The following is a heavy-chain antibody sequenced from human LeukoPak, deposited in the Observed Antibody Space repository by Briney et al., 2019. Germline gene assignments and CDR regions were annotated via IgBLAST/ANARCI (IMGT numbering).Heavy chain of an antibody. J-gene: IGHJ3*02. Sequence: AGSLRLSCAASGFTFSSYAMSWVRQAPGKGLEWVSAITGSSGSTYYADSVEGRFTISRDNSKNTLYLQMNSLRAEDTALYYCAKAAFYYDSSARAFDIWGQGTMVTVSS. CDR2: ITGSSGST. V-gene: IGHV3-23*01. CDR1: GFTFSSYA. D-gene: IGHD3-22*01. CDR3: AKAAFYYDSSARAFDI.